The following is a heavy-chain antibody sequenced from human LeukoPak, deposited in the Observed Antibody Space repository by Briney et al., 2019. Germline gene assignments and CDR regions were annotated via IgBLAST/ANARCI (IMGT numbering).Heavy chain of an antibody. CDR3: AKNIVVVPAAMIDAFDI. CDR1: GFTFSNYA. CDR2: ISTSGDST. V-gene: IGHV3-23*01. D-gene: IGHD2-2*01. Sequence: GGSLRLSCAASGFTFSNYAMTWVRQAPGKGLEWVSSISTSGDSTAYAASVKGRFTISRDNSKNTLYLQMNSLRAEDTAVYYCAKNIVVVPAAMIDAFDIWGQGTMVTVSS. J-gene: IGHJ3*02.